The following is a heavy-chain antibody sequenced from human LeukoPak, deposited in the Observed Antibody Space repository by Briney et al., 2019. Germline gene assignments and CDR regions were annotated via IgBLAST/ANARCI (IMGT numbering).Heavy chain of an antibody. CDR1: GFTFSHYG. CDR2: ISSSSSSI. J-gene: IGHJ4*02. Sequence: GGSLRPSCVASGFTFSHYGMDWVRQAPGKGLEWLSYISSSSSSIYYADSVKGRFTISRDNAKNSLFLQMNSLRAEDTAVYYCARGGAARPDYWGQGTLVTVSS. V-gene: IGHV3-48*01. CDR3: ARGGAARPDY. D-gene: IGHD6-6*01.